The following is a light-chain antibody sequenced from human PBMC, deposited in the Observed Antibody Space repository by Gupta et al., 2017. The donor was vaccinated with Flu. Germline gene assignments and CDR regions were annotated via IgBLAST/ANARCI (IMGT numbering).Light chain of an antibody. V-gene: IGLV2-11*01. CDR3: CSYAGSNTVI. J-gene: IGLJ2*01. Sequence: SVTISCSGTSSDVGAYNYVSWYHPHPGRAPKFMIYDVTRRPSGVPDRFSGSKSGSTASLTISGLQAEDEAVYYCCSYAGSNTVIFGGGTKLTVL. CDR2: DVT. CDR1: SSDVGAYNY.